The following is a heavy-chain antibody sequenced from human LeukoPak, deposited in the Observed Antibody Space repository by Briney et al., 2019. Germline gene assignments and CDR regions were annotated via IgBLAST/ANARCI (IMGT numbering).Heavy chain of an antibody. V-gene: IGHV1-3*03. CDR2: INAGNGNT. D-gene: IGHD3-10*01. CDR3: ARELYGSGSYYMAY. J-gene: IGHJ4*02. Sequence: ASVKVSCKASGYTFTNYAMHWVRQAPGQRLEWMGWINAGNGNTKYSQEFQGRVTITRDTSASTAYMELSSLRSEDMAVYYCARELYGSGSYYMAYWGQGTLVTVSS. CDR1: GYTFTNYA.